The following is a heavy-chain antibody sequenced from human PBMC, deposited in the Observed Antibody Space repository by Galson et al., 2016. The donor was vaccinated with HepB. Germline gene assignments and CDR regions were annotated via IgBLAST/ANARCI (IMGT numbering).Heavy chain of an antibody. D-gene: IGHD3-10*01. CDR1: GYTFINYY. CDR2: GNPRTGST. Sequence: SVKVSCKASGYTFINYYMHWVRQPPGQGLEWMGIGNPRTGSTSYAQKFQDRVTVTRDTSTSTVYMELSSLRSEDTAVYYCARDRVSNSLKGYGMDVWGQGTTVTVSS. V-gene: IGHV1-46*01. J-gene: IGHJ6*02. CDR3: ARDRVSNSLKGYGMDV.